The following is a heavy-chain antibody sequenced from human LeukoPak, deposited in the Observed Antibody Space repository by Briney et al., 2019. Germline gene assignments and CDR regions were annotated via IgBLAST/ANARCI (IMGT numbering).Heavy chain of an antibody. CDR2: INPGGTET. V-gene: IGHV3-7*01. Sequence: PEGSLRLSCAASGFSLSTYWVTWVRQAPSTGLEWVANINPGGTETYYVEPVKGRLTISRDNAKNLVYLQMNSLRAEDSAVYHCGRFGYVAGVDLWGQGTLVTVSS. D-gene: IGHD6-19*01. J-gene: IGHJ4*02. CDR1: GFSLSTYW. CDR3: GRFGYVAGVDL.